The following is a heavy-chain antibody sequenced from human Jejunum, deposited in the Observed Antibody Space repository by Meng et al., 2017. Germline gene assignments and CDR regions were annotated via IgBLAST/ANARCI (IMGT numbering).Heavy chain of an antibody. V-gene: IGHV3-74*03. D-gene: IGHD6-19*01. CDR3: ASYSGGWWG. CDR2: IGGDVTNT. Sequence: QLCVSGGDLVVPWGSRGLSLVASIFTFTSYWMHWLRPAPGKGLVWVSNIGGDVTNTKYADSVKGRFPISRDNAKNTLYLQMNSLRAEDTAMYYCASYSGGWWGWGQGTLVTVSS. CDR1: IFTFTSYW. J-gene: IGHJ1*01.